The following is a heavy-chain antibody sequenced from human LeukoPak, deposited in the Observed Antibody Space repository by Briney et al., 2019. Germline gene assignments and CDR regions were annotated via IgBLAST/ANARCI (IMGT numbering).Heavy chain of an antibody. V-gene: IGHV3-23*01. D-gene: IGHD3-22*01. Sequence: SGGSLRLSCAASGFTFSSYAMSWVRQAPGKGVEWVSAISGSGGRTYYADSVKGRFTISRDNSKNTLYLQMNSLRAEDTAVYYCAKEASDYYDSTPIDYWDQGTLVTVSS. CDR2: ISGSGGRT. J-gene: IGHJ4*02. CDR3: AKEASDYYDSTPIDY. CDR1: GFTFSSYA.